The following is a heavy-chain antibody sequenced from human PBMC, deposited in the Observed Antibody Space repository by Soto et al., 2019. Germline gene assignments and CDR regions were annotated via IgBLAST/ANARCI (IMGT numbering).Heavy chain of an antibody. Sequence: EVQLVESGGGLVKPGGSLRLSCAASGFSFSSYSMNWVRQAPGKGLEWVSCISSRSSYIYYADSVKGRFTISRDNAKNSLYLPMNSLRAEDTAVYDCARALYFADGCAYYSPWGQGTLVTVSS. CDR1: GFSFSSYS. J-gene: IGHJ5*02. CDR3: ARALYFADGCAYYSP. CDR2: ISSRSSYI. D-gene: IGHD3-22*01. V-gene: IGHV3-21*01.